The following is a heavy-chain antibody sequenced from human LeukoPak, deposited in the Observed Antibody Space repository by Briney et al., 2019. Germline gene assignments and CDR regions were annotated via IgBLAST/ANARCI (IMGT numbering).Heavy chain of an antibody. Sequence: PGGSLRLSCAASGFAFNNYVMTWVRQAPGKGLEWVSSISGSGGSTYYTGSVKGRFTISRDNSKNTLYLQMNSLRAEDTAVYYCAKDSTTSGSYYGMDVWGQGTTVTVSS. J-gene: IGHJ6*02. CDR1: GFAFNNYV. CDR3: AKDSTTSGSYYGMDV. V-gene: IGHV3-23*01. CDR2: ISGSGGST. D-gene: IGHD3-3*01.